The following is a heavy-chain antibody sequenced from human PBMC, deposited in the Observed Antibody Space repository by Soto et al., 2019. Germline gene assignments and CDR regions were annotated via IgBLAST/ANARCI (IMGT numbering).Heavy chain of an antibody. D-gene: IGHD6-13*01. CDR2: ISYDGSNK. V-gene: IGHV3-30-3*01. J-gene: IGHJ4*02. CDR1: GLTFSTYA. Sequence: PGGSLRLSCVASGLTFSTYAMHWVRQAPGKGLEWVADISYDGSNKYYADSVKGRFTISRDNSKNTLFLQMNSLRAEDTAVYHCAGEGTWYYFDYWGQGTLVTVSS. CDR3: AGEGTWYYFDY.